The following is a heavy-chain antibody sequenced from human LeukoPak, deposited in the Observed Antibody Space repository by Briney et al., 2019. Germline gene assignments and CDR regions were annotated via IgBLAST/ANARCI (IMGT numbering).Heavy chain of an antibody. V-gene: IGHV3-72*01. CDR2: TRNKVNSYTT. Sequence: GGSLRLSCAASGFTFSDHYIDWVRQAPGKGLEWVARTRNKVNSYTTADAASVTGSVSGARDDSSNSVYLQMNSLKIEDTAVHYCARSMYGEGRRIIDFDYWGQGSLLTVSS. CDR3: ARSMYGEGRRIIDFDY. CDR1: GFTFSDHY. D-gene: IGHD4/OR15-4a*01. J-gene: IGHJ4*02.